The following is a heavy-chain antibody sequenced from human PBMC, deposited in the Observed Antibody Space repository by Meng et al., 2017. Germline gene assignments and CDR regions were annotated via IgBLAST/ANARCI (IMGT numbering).Heavy chain of an antibody. V-gene: IGHV3-64*01. D-gene: IGHD3-10*01. CDR1: GFTFSSYA. CDR3: ARGGTMVRGVIIRYDIDY. CDR2: ISSNGGST. J-gene: IGHJ4*02. Sequence: GESLKISCAASGFTFSSYAMHWVRQAPGKGLEYVSAISSNGGSTYYANSVKGRFTISRDNSKNTLYLQMDSLRAEDMAVYYCARGGTMVRGVIIRYDIDYWGQGTLVTVSS.